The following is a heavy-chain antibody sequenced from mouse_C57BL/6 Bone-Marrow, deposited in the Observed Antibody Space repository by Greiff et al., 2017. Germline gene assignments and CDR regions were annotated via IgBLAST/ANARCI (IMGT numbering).Heavy chain of an antibody. J-gene: IGHJ3*01. CDR3: ARCYDYDPAWFAY. Sequence: VQLQQSGPELVKPGASVKISCKASGYSFTSYYIHWVKQRPGQGLEWIGWFYPGSGNTKYNEKFKGKATLTADTSSSTAYMQLSSLTSEDSAVYYCARCYDYDPAWFAYWGQGTLVTVSA. V-gene: IGHV1-66*01. CDR2: FYPGSGNT. CDR1: GYSFTSYY. D-gene: IGHD2-4*01.